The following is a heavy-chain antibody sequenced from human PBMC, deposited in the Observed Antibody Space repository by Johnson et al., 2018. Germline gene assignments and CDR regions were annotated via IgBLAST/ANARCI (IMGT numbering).Heavy chain of an antibody. CDR2: ISGSGGST. D-gene: IGHD3-9*01. CDR1: GFTFSSYA. V-gene: IGHV3-23*04. J-gene: IGHJ3*02. CDR3: AKVRFGWPTTNDAFDI. Sequence: EVQLVESGGGLVQPGGSLRLSCAASGFTFSSYAMSWVRQAPGKGLEWVSAISGSGGSTYYADSVKGRFTISRDNSKNTLYWQMNSLRAEDTAVYYCAKVRFGWPTTNDAFDIWGQGTMVTVSS.